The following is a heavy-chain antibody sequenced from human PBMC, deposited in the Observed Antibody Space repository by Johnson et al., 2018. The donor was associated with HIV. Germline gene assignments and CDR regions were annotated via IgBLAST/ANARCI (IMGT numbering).Heavy chain of an antibody. CDR1: GITVSSNY. D-gene: IGHD5-12*01. V-gene: IGHV3-66*02. CDR2: IFTVGAV. Sequence: VQLVESGGTLVQPGGSLRVSCVASGITVSSNYMSWVRQAPGKGLEWVSVIFTVGAVYYADSVKGRFTISRDNSKNSLYLQMNSLRAEDTAVYYCANLWVATIWEYDAFDIWGQGTMVIVSS. J-gene: IGHJ3*02. CDR3: ANLWVATIWEYDAFDI.